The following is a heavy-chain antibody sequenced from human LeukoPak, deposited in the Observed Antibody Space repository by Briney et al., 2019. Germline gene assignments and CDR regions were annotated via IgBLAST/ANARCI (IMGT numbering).Heavy chain of an antibody. D-gene: IGHD2-8*02. CDR2: ISWNSGSI. V-gene: IGHV3-9*01. Sequence: GWSLRLSCAASGFTFDDYATHWVRQAPGKGLEWVSGISWNSGSIGYADSVKGRFTISRDNAKNSLYLQMNSLRAEDTALYYCAKGASRDGGVSGAWGQGTLVTVSS. CDR1: GFTFDDYA. CDR3: AKGASRDGGVSGA. J-gene: IGHJ5*02.